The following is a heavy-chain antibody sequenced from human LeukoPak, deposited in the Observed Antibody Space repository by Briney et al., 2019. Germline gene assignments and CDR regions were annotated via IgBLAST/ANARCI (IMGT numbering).Heavy chain of an antibody. Sequence: TGGSLRLSCVASGFTFSTYGMSWVRQAPGKGLEWVSSISGGGGSIYYADSVKGRFTISRDNAKNTLYLQMNSLRADDTALYYCAKVRNHYDSSGFYFFDYWGQGTQVTVSS. D-gene: IGHD3-22*01. CDR3: AKVRNHYDSSGFYFFDY. CDR1: GFTFSTYG. J-gene: IGHJ4*02. CDR2: ISGGGGSI. V-gene: IGHV3-23*01.